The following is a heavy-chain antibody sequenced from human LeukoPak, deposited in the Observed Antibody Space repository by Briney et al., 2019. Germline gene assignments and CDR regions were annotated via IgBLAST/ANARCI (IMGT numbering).Heavy chain of an antibody. CDR3: AKDIVVVPAATTKRYYYYYGMDV. CDR2: ISYDGSNK. CDR1: GFTFSSYG. J-gene: IGHJ6*02. D-gene: IGHD2-2*01. Sequence: GGSLRLSCAASGFTFSSYGMHWVRQAPGKGLEWVAVISYDGSNKYYADSVKGRFTISRDNSKNTLYLQMNSLRAEDTAVYYCAKDIVVVPAATTKRYYYYYGMDVWGQGTTVTVSS. V-gene: IGHV3-30*18.